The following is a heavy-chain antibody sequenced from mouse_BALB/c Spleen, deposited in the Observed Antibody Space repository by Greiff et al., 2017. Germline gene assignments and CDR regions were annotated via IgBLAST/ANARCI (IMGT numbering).Heavy chain of an antibody. CDR3: ARILLSFDY. CDR2: ISSGGST. J-gene: IGHJ2*01. D-gene: IGHD1-1*01. Sequence: EVQRVESGGGLVKPGGSLKLSCAASGFTFSSYAMSWVRQTPEKRLEWVASISSGGSTYYPDSVKGRFTISRDNARNILYLQMSSLRSEDTAMYYCARILLSFDYWGQGTTLTVSS. V-gene: IGHV5-6-5*01. CDR1: GFTFSSYA.